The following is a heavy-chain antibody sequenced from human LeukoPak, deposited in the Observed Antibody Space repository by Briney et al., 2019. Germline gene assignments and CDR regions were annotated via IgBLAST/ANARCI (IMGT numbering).Heavy chain of an antibody. CDR1: GGSISSSSYY. V-gene: IGHV4-39*01. Sequence: SETLSLTCTVSGGSISSSSYYWGWIRQPPGKGREWIGSIYYSGSTYYNPSLKSRVTISVDTSKTQFSLKVSSVTAADTAVYYCARLYYYDSSGSGYYYYMDVWGKGTTVTVSS. J-gene: IGHJ6*03. CDR2: IYYSGST. CDR3: ARLYYYDSSGSGYYYYMDV. D-gene: IGHD3-22*01.